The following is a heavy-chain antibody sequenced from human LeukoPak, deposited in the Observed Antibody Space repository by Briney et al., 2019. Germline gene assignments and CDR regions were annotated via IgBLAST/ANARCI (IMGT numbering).Heavy chain of an antibody. Sequence: SETLSLTCTVSGGSISSYYWSWIRQPPGKGLEWIGYIYYSGSTNYNPSLKSRVTISVDTSKNQFSLKLSSVTAADTAVYYCAGKYYYDSSGYFYVDWWGQGTLVTVSS. D-gene: IGHD3-22*01. J-gene: IGHJ4*02. CDR1: GGSISSYY. CDR2: IYYSGST. CDR3: AGKYYYDSSGYFYVDW. V-gene: IGHV4-59*08.